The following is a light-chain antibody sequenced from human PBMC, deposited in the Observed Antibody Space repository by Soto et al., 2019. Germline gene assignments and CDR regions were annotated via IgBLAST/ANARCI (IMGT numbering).Light chain of an antibody. CDR2: EFS. Sequence: DIQMTQSPSTLSASIGDRVTLTFRASQSLTGRLAWYQQKPGRPPKLLIYEFSILESGVPSRFSGSESGTDFTLTISSLRPDDFATFDGQQYKVYPYTFGQGTRLDI. CDR3: QQYKVYPYT. V-gene: IGKV1-5*01. J-gene: IGKJ2*01. CDR1: QSLTGR.